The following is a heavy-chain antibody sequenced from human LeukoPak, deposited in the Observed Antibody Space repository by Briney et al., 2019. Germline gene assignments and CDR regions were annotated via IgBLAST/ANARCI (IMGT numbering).Heavy chain of an antibody. D-gene: IGHD4-11*01. J-gene: IGHJ3*02. CDR1: GYSFTSYW. V-gene: IGHV5-51*01. Sequence: GESLKISCKGSGYSFTSYWIGWVRQMPGKGLEWMGIIYPGDSYTRYSPSFQGQVTITADKSISTAYLQWSSLKASDTAMYYCARQAVVTTVTLGAFDIWGQGTMVTVSS. CDR3: ARQAVVTTVTLGAFDI. CDR2: IYPGDSYT.